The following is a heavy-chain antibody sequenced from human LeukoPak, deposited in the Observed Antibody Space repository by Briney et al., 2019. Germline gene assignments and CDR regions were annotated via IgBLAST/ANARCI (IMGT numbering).Heavy chain of an antibody. J-gene: IGHJ3*02. CDR3: AMAARDAFDI. D-gene: IGHD5-24*01. Sequence: SVKVSCKAFGGTFSSYAISWVRQAPGQGLEWMGGIIPIFGTANYAQKFQGRVTITADESTSTAYMELSSLRSEDTAVYYCAMAARDAFDIWGQGTMVTVSS. CDR2: IIPIFGTA. CDR1: GGTFSSYA. V-gene: IGHV1-69*13.